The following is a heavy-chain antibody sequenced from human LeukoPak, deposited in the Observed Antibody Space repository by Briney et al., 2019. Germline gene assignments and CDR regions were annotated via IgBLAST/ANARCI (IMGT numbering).Heavy chain of an antibody. D-gene: IGHD3-22*01. CDR1: GYSFTTYD. CDR2: MRPKKSDT. J-gene: IGHJ4*02. CDR3: AGGQPEDTSSGY. Sequence: GASVKVSCKASGYSFTTYDINWVRQAPGQGLEWMGWMRPKKSDTGYARKFQDRVTLTWNISTDTAYMELNSLTAEDTAVYFCAGGQPEDTSSGYWGQGTLVTVS. V-gene: IGHV1-8*01.